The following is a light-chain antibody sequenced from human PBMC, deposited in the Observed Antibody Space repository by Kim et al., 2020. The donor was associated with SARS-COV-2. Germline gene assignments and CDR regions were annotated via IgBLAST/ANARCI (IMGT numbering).Light chain of an antibody. Sequence: DIQMTQSPSSLSASVGDRVTITCRASRSIGNHLNWYQQRPGKAPNLLIFGASNLQSGVSSRFSGSDSGTDFTLTISSLQPEDFATYYCQQTNNWPYTIGQGTKLEI. CDR3: QQTNNWPYT. CDR1: RSIGNH. CDR2: GAS. V-gene: IGKV1-39*01. J-gene: IGKJ2*01.